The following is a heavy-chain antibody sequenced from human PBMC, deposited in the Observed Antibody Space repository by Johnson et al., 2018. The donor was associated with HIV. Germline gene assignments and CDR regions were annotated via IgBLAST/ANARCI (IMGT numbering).Heavy chain of an antibody. CDR3: AKDDRELDAFDI. Sequence: QVQLVESGGGLVQPGGSLRLSCAASGFTFSNYGMHWVRQAPGKGLEWVAFIRFDGSNKYYADSVKGRFTISRDNSKNTLYLQMNSLRADDTAVYYCAKDDRELDAFDIWGQGTMVTVSS. CDR2: IRFDGSNK. J-gene: IGHJ3*02. D-gene: IGHD1-26*01. CDR1: GFTFSNYG. V-gene: IGHV3-30*02.